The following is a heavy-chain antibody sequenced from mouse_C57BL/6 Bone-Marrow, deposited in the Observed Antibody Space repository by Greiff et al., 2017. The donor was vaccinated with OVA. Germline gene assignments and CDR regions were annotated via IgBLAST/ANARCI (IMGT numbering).Heavy chain of an antibody. Sequence: EVQVVESGAELVKPGASVKLSCTASGFNIKDYYMHWVKQRTEQGLEWIGRIDPEDGETKNAPKFQGKATITADTSSNTAYLQLSSLTSEDTAVYYCARPYYGNFSWFAYWGQGTLVTVSA. J-gene: IGHJ3*01. D-gene: IGHD2-1*01. CDR1: GFNIKDYY. CDR2: IDPEDGET. CDR3: ARPYYGNFSWFAY. V-gene: IGHV14-2*01.